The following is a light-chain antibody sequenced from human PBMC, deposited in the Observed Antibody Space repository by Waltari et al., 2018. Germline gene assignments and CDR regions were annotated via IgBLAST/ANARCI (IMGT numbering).Light chain of an antibody. CDR3: LQYNSNPFT. J-gene: IGKJ3*01. V-gene: IGKV1-17*01. Sequence: DIQMTQSPSSLSASAGDRVTITCRASQGISTYLNWYQQKPGKAPKRLIYAASSLESGVPSRFSGSGSVTDFTLTISSLQPEDFATYYCLQYNSNPFTFGPGTKLDIK. CDR2: AAS. CDR1: QGISTY.